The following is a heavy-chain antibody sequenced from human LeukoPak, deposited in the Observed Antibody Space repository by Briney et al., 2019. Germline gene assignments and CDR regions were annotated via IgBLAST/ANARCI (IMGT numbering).Heavy chain of an antibody. V-gene: IGHV4-59*01. Sequence: PSETLSLTCTVSGGSISGYYWNWIRQPPGKGLEWIGYFYYTGSTNYNPSLKSRVTISVDTSKNQFSLRLNSVTAADTAVYYCARGAPRFDPWGQGTLVTVSS. CDR3: ARGAPRFDP. J-gene: IGHJ5*02. CDR1: GGSISGYY. CDR2: FYYTGST.